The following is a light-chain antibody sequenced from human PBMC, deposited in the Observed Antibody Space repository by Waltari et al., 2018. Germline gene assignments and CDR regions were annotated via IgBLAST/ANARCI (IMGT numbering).Light chain of an antibody. J-gene: IGKJ2*01. CDR3: QQYDRYPET. V-gene: IGKV1-5*03. CDR2: KAS. Sequence: DIRLTQSPSTLSASVGDRVTMTCRASQSINMWLAWYQQKPGRAPTLLIYKASILQSGVPSRFSGSGSGTEFTLTIAGLRPDDIGTYYCQQYDRYPETFGQGT. CDR1: QSINMW.